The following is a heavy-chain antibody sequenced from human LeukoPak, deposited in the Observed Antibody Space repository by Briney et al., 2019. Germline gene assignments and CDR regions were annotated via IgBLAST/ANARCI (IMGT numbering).Heavy chain of an antibody. CDR2: INPNSGGT. CDR1: GYTFTGYY. V-gene: IGHV1-2*02. CDR3: AGEGIVATRQFDY. Sequence: ASVKVSCKASGYTFTGYYMHWVRQAPGQGLEWMGWINPNSGGTNYAQKFQGRVTMTRDTSISTAYMELSRLRSDDTAVYYCAGEGIVATRQFDYWGQGTLVTVSS. J-gene: IGHJ4*02. D-gene: IGHD5-12*01.